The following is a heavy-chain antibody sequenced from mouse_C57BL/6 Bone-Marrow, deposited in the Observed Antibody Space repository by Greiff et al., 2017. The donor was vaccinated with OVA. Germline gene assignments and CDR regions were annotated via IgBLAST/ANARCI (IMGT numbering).Heavy chain of an antibody. V-gene: IGHV1-55*01. Sequence: QVQLQQPGAELVKPGASVKMSCKASGYTFTSYWITWVKQRPGQGLEWIGDIYPGSGSTNYNEKFKSKATLTVDTSSSTAYMQLSSLTSEDSAVYYCAGGSYYSNFAWFAYWGQGTLVTVSA. J-gene: IGHJ3*01. CDR1: GYTFTSYW. CDR3: AGGSYYSNFAWFAY. CDR2: IYPGSGST. D-gene: IGHD2-5*01.